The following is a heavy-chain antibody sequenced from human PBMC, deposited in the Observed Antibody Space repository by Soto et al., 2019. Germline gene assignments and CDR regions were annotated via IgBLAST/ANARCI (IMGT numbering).Heavy chain of an antibody. Sequence: QVQLVQSGAEVKKPGDSVKGACKASGYTFTSYGISWVRQAPGQGLEWMGWISAYNGNTNYAQKLQGRVTMTTDTSTSTAYIEMRSLRSDYTAVYYCAIFALPSEYYYYYYMDVWGKVTTVTVSS. V-gene: IGHV1-18*01. CDR2: ISAYNGNT. D-gene: IGHD2-2*01. CDR3: AIFALPSEYYYYYYMDV. CDR1: GYTFTSYG. J-gene: IGHJ6*03.